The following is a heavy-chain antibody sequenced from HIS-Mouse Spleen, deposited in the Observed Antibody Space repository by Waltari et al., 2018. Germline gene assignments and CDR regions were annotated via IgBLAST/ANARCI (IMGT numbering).Heavy chain of an antibody. Sequence: QVQLVESVGGVVQPGRSLSLSCAAPGFTFSSYGMHWVRQSPGKGVEWVAVISYDGSNKYYADSVKGRFTISRDNSKNTLYLQMNSLRAEDTAVYYCAKASSGWLDYWGQGTLVTVSS. V-gene: IGHV3-30*18. D-gene: IGHD6-19*01. CDR3: AKASSGWLDY. CDR2: ISYDGSNK. CDR1: GFTFSSYG. J-gene: IGHJ4*02.